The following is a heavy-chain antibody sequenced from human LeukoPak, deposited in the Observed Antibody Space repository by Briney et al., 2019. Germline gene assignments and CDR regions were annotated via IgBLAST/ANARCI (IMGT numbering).Heavy chain of an antibody. Sequence: SVKVSCKASGYAFTSYGINWVRQAPGQGLQWMGGIIPMFGAVNYAQKFQGRVTITADKSTGTAYMELSSLRSEDTAVYYCAREDFYDSGSNDYWGQGTLVTVSS. CDR1: GYAFTSYG. CDR3: AREDFYDSGSNDY. D-gene: IGHD3-22*01. J-gene: IGHJ4*02. CDR2: IIPMFGAV. V-gene: IGHV1-69*06.